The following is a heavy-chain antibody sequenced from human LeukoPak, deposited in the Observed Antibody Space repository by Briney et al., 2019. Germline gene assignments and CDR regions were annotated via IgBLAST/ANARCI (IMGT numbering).Heavy chain of an antibody. J-gene: IGHJ6*03. Sequence: SETLSLTCTVSGGSISSSSYYWGWIRQPPGKGLEWIGYIYYSGSTNYNPSLKSRVTISVDTSKSQFSLKLSSVIAADTAVYYCAGGGVSSYYYYYMDVWGKGITVTVSS. CDR3: AGGGVSSYYYYYMDV. V-gene: IGHV4-61*05. CDR1: GGSISSSSYY. D-gene: IGHD3-16*01. CDR2: IYYSGST.